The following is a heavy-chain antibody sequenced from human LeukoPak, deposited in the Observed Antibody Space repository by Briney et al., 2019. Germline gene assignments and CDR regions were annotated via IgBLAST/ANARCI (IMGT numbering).Heavy chain of an antibody. CDR1: GGSFSGYY. D-gene: IGHD3-10*01. V-gene: IGHV4-34*01. CDR2: INHSGST. Sequence: SETLSLTRAVYGGSFSGYYWSWIRQPPGKGLEWIGEINHSGSTNYNPSLKSRVTISVDTSKNQFSLKLSSVTAADTAVYYCARRRLVRGVIEYYYYYYMDVWGKGTTVTISS. CDR3: ARRRLVRGVIEYYYYYYMDV. J-gene: IGHJ6*03.